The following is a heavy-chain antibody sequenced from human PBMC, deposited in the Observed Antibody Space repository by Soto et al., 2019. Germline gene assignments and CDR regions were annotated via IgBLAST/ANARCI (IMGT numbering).Heavy chain of an antibody. J-gene: IGHJ6*02. CDR3: ARDRGYSSSWYVHYYYYGMDV. V-gene: IGHV1-18*04. Sequence: QVQLVQSGAEVKKPGASVKVSCKASGYTFTSYGISWVRQAPGQGLEWMGWISAYNGNTNYAQKLQGRVTMTTDTSTSAAYMELRSLRSDDTAVYYCARDRGYSSSWYVHYYYYGMDVWGQGTTVTVSS. D-gene: IGHD6-13*01. CDR1: GYTFTSYG. CDR2: ISAYNGNT.